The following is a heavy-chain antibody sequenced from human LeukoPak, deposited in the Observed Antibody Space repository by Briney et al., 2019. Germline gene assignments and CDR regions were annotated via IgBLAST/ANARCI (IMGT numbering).Heavy chain of an antibody. J-gene: IGHJ5*02. V-gene: IGHV4-39*07. D-gene: IGHD3-10*01. CDR3: TREVEGYSYASGRFLHFDP. Sequence: SETLSLTCTVSGGSISSSSYYWGWIRQPPGKGLEWIGSIYYSGSTYYNPSLKSRVTISVDTSKNQFSLKLSSVTAADTAVYYCTREVEGYSYASGRFLHFDPWGQGTLVTVSS. CDR2: IYYSGST. CDR1: GGSISSSSYY.